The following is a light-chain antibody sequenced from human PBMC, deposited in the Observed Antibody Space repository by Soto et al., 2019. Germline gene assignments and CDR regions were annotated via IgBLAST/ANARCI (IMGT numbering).Light chain of an antibody. CDR1: SSDVGGYNY. V-gene: IGLV2-8*01. Sequence: QSALTQPPSASGSPGQSVTISCTGTSSDVGGYNYVSWYQQHPGKAPRLMVYEVTKRPSGVPARFSGSKSGNTASLTVSVLQAEDEADYYCSSHAGIKNVVFGVGTKLTVL. CDR2: EVT. J-gene: IGLJ3*02. CDR3: SSHAGIKNVV.